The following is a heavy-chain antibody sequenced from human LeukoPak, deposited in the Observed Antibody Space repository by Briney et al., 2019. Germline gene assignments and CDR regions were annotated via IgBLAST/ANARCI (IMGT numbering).Heavy chain of an antibody. CDR1: GHTFTSFY. CDR3: ARESNGAGSSGP. Sequence: GASVKVSCKVSGHTFTSFYIHWVRQAPGQGLEWMGIINPSGGSTSYAQKFQGRVTMTRDTSTSTVYMELSSLRSEDTAVYYCARESNGAGSSGPWGQGTLVTVSS. J-gene: IGHJ5*02. D-gene: IGHD3-10*01. CDR2: INPSGGST. V-gene: IGHV1-46*01.